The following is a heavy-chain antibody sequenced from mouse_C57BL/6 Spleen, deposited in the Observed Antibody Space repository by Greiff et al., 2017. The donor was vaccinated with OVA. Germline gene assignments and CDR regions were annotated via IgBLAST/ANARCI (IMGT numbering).Heavy chain of an antibody. CDR2: INPSSGYT. CDR3: ARKAGGVGEDYFDY. CDR1: GYTFTSYW. V-gene: IGHV1-7*01. Sequence: QVQLQQPGAELAKPGASVKLSCKASGYTFTSYWMHWVKQRPGQGLEWIGYINPSSGYTKYNQKFKDKATLTVDKSSSTAYMQLSSLTSEDSAVYDCARKAGGVGEDYFDYWGQGTTLTVSS. J-gene: IGHJ2*01.